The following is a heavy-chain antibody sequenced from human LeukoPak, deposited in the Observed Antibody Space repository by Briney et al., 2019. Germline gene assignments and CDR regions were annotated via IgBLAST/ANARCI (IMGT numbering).Heavy chain of an antibody. V-gene: IGHV1-8*01. CDR1: GCTFTIDG. J-gene: IGHJ3*02. CDR2: MNPNSVNT. CDR3: ARGLGMSYAFDI. D-gene: IGHD3-16*01. Sequence: ASVKVSCKASGCTFTIDGVNWVRQATGQGLEWMGWMNPNSVNTVYAQKFQGRVTMTRSTSISTAYMELSSLRSDDTAVYYCARGLGMSYAFDIWGQGTMVTVSS.